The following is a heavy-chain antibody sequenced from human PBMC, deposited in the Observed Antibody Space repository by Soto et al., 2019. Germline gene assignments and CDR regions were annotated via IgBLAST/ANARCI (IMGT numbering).Heavy chain of an antibody. CDR2: ISYDGSNK. D-gene: IGHD5-12*01. V-gene: IGHV3-30-3*01. Sequence: PGGSLRLSCAASGFTFSSYAMHWVRQAPGKGLEWVAVISYDGSNKYYADSVKGRFTISRDNSKNTLYLQMNSLRAEDTAVYYCARDKEMATIDAFDIWGQGTMVTV. CDR3: ARDKEMATIDAFDI. J-gene: IGHJ3*02. CDR1: GFTFSSYA.